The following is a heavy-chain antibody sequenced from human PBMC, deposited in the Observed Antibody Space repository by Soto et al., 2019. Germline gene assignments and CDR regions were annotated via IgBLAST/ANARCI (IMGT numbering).Heavy chain of an antibody. D-gene: IGHD6-19*01. V-gene: IGHV3-30-3*01. CDR3: ARAWAVAGTWDY. CDR1: GFTFSSYA. CDR2: ISYDGSNK. J-gene: IGHJ4*02. Sequence: QVQLVESGGGVVQPGRSLRLSCAASGFTFSSYAMHWVRQAPGKGLEWVAVISYDGSNKYYADSVKGRFTISRDNSKNTRYLQMNSLRAEDTAVYYCARAWAVAGTWDYWGQGTLVTVSS.